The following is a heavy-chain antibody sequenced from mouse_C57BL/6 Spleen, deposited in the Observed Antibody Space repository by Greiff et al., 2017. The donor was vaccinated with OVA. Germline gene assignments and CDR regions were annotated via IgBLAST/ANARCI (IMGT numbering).Heavy chain of an antibody. Sequence: EVKLKESGPGLVKPSQSLSLTCSVTGYSITSGYYWNWIRQFPGNKLEWMGYISYDGSNNYNPSLKNRISITRDTSKNQFFLKLNSVTTEDTATYYCAREGLVYYFDYWGQGTTLTVSS. CDR1: GYSITSGYY. CDR2: ISYDGSN. D-gene: IGHD3-3*01. V-gene: IGHV3-6*01. J-gene: IGHJ2*01. CDR3: AREGLVYYFDY.